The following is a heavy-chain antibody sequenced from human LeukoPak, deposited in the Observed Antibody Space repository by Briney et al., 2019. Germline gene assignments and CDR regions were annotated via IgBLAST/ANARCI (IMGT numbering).Heavy chain of an antibody. D-gene: IGHD3-10*01. V-gene: IGHV3-23*01. CDR3: AKDYYGSGNYYDY. CDR2: ISGSGGST. J-gene: IGHJ4*02. CDR1: GFTFSSYA. Sequence: GGSLRLSCVAFGFTFSSYAMNWVRQAPGKGLEWVSTISGSGGSTYYADSVKGRFTISRDNSKNTLYLQMNSLRAEDTAVYYCAKDYYGSGNYYDYWGQGTLVTVSS.